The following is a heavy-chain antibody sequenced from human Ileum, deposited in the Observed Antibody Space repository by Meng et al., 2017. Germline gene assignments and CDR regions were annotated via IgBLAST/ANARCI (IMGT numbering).Heavy chain of an antibody. CDR2: IFQSGRT. CDR1: GTG. D-gene: IGHD3-22*01. CDR3: ATSNDRDVYYLGY. J-gene: IGHJ4*02. Sequence: EQWAESGPRVVKPWGTLSLTWAVSGTGWSWVRQPPGKGLEWIGEIFQSGRTNYNPSLKSRVTISIDKSKSQISLQLSAVTAADTAVYSCATSNDRDVYYLGYWGQGTLVTVSS. V-gene: IGHV4-4*02.